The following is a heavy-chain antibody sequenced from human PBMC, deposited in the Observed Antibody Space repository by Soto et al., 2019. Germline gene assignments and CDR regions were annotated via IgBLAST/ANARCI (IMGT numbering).Heavy chain of an antibody. D-gene: IGHD6-19*01. V-gene: IGHV4-59*01. CDR2: IYYSGST. Sequence: SETLSLTCTVSGGSISSYYWSWIRQPPGKGLEWIGYIYYSGSTNYNPSLKSRVTISVDTSKNQFSLKLSSVTAADTAVYYCARAMYSSGWRSMGVWGQGTTVTVSS. CDR3: ARAMYSSGWRSMGV. J-gene: IGHJ6*02. CDR1: GGSISSYY.